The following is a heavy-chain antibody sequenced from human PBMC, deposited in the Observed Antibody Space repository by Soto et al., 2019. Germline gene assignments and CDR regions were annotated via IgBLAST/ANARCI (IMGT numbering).Heavy chain of an antibody. Sequence: EVQLVESGGGLVKPGGSLRVSCVASGFTFSSYSMNWVRQAPGKGLEWVSSISSLSSYIYYADSVKGRFTISRDNAKNSLSLQMNSLRAEDTAIYYCARGELWFDYWGQGTLVTVSS. CDR2: ISSLSSYI. CDR3: ARGELWFDY. CDR1: GFTFSSYS. V-gene: IGHV3-21*01. D-gene: IGHD5-18*01. J-gene: IGHJ4*02.